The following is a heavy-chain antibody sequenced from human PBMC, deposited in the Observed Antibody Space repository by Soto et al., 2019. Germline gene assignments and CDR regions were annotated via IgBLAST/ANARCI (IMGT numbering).Heavy chain of an antibody. D-gene: IGHD3-3*01. V-gene: IGHV6-1*01. J-gene: IGHJ5*02. CDR1: GDSVSSTSTA. Sequence: PSQTLSLTCAISGDSVSSTSTAWSWIRQSPSRGLEWLGRTYYRSKWYSDYAVSVKSRITINPDTSKNQFSLQLKSVTAADTAIYYCATRITVFGLLIPPFDPWGQGTQVTVSS. CDR2: TYYRSKWYS. CDR3: ATRITVFGLLIPPFDP.